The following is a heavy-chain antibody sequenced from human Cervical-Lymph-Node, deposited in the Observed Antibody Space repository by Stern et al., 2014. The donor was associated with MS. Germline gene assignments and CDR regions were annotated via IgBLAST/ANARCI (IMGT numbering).Heavy chain of an antibody. J-gene: IGHJ4*02. CDR2: IYPGASDV. CDR1: GYSFPTYC. CDR3: ARGSGRDFFDY. Sequence: EVQLVESGAEVKKPGEFLKISCKGSGYSFPTYCIGWARQMPGQGLEFMGIIYPGASDVRYGPSFQGQVTISADKSISTAYLQWSSLKASDTAMYYCARGSGRDFFDYWGQGALVTVSS. V-gene: IGHV5-51*01. D-gene: IGHD3-3*01.